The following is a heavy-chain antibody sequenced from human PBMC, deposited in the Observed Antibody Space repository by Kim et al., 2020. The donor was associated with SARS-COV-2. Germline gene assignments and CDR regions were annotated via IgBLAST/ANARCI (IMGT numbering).Heavy chain of an antibody. D-gene: IGHD6-19*01. V-gene: IGHV3-21*01. CDR3: ARAYSSGWTYFDY. CDR2: ISSNSSYI. Sequence: GGSLRLSCAASGFTFSSYSMNWVRQAPGKGLEWVSSISSNSSYIYYADSVKGRFTISRDNAKNSLYLQMNSLRAEDTAVYYCARAYSSGWTYFDYWGQGTLVTVSS. CDR1: GFTFSSYS. J-gene: IGHJ4*02.